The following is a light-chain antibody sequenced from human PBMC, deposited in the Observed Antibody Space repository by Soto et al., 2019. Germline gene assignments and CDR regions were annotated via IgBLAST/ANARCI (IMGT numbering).Light chain of an antibody. V-gene: IGKV3-11*01. J-gene: IGKJ2*01. Sequence: EIVLTQSPATLSLSPGERATLSCRASQSVSSYLAWYQHKPGQAHRLLIYDASNRATGIPARFGGSGSGTDFTLTISILETEAFATYYCHTHNDYNAVTFGQETNLEIK. CDR2: DAS. CDR1: QSVSSY. CDR3: HTHNDYNAVT.